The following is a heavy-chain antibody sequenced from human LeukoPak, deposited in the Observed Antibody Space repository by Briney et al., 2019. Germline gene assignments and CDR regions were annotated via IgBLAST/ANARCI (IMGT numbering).Heavy chain of an antibody. V-gene: IGHV1-69*05. D-gene: IGHD2-2*01. J-gene: IGHJ4*02. Sequence: SVKVSCKASGGTFSSYAISWVRQAPGQGLEWMGGIIPIFGTANYAQKFQGRVTITTDESTSTAYMELSSLRSDDTAVYYCARDPDSGRVLRRSDIVVVPAATDYWGQGTLVTVSS. CDR3: ARDPDSGRVLRRSDIVVVPAATDY. CDR2: IIPIFGTA. CDR1: GGTFSSYA.